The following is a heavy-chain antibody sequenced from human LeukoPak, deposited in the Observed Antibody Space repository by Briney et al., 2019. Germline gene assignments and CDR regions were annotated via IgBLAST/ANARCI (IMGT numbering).Heavy chain of an antibody. Sequence: PSETLSLTCTVSGGSISSSSYYWGWIRQPPGKGLEWIGSIYYSGSTYYNPSLKSRVTISVDTSKNQFSLKLSSVTAADTAVYYCARVSPSWELLRIRVHYYMDVWGKGTTVTVSS. J-gene: IGHJ6*03. CDR1: GGSISSSSYY. D-gene: IGHD1-26*01. V-gene: IGHV4-39*07. CDR2: IYYSGST. CDR3: ARVSPSWELLRIRVHYYMDV.